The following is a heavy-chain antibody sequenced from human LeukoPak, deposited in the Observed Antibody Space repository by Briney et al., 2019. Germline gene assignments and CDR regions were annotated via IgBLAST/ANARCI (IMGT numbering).Heavy chain of an antibody. J-gene: IGHJ4*02. D-gene: IGHD3-22*01. CDR2: INHSGST. V-gene: IGHV4-39*07. CDR1: GGSISSGSYY. CDR3: ASSTHYYDSGGYYYGSFDY. Sequence: SQTLSLTCTVSGGSISSGSYYWNWIRQPPGKGLEWIGEINHSGSTDYNPSLKSRVTMSVDTSKNQFSLKLTSVTAADTAVYYCASSTHYYDSGGYYYGSFDYWGQGTLCTVSS.